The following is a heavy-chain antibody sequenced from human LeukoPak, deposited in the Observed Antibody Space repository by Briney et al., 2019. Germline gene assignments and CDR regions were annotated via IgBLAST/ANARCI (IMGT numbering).Heavy chain of an antibody. CDR2: ISGGGETT. D-gene: IGHD4-17*01. CDR3: ARDYADYAGYFFFDY. V-gene: IGHV3-23*01. J-gene: IGHJ4*02. Sequence: GGSLRLSCAASRFTFNNYAMNWVRQAPGKGLEWVSSISGGGETTYYADSAKGRFTISRDNSQNTLYLQMNSLRAEDTAVYYCARDYADYAGYFFFDYWGRETLATVPS. CDR1: RFTFNNYA.